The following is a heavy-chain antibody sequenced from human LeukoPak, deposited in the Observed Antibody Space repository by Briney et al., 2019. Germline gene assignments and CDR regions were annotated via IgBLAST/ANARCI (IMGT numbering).Heavy chain of an antibody. CDR3: AKDSGIAVAGTDY. CDR2: IWYDGTNK. D-gene: IGHD6-13*01. Sequence: GGSLRLSCAASGFTFSNYGMHWVRQAPGKGLEWVADIWYDGTNKYYADSVKGRFTTSRDNSRRTLYLQMNGLRAEDTALYYCAKDSGIAVAGTDYWGQGTLVTVSS. J-gene: IGHJ4*02. V-gene: IGHV3-33*06. CDR1: GFTFSNYG.